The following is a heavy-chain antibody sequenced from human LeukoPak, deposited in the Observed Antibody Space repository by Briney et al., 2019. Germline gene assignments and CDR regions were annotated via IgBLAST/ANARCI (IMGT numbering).Heavy chain of an antibody. CDR1: LYTLTSYD. D-gene: IGHD4-23*01. CDR2: MNPNRGNT. V-gene: IGHV1-8*01. Sequence: ASLKVSCKAPLYTLTSYDLNWVRQATEQGREWMGWMNPNRGNTGYAQKFQGRVTMTRNTSISTAYMELSSLRSEDTAVYYCAGGPRGGYYYNYGMDVWGQGPTVTVSS. J-gene: IGHJ6*02. CDR3: AGGPRGGYYYNYGMDV.